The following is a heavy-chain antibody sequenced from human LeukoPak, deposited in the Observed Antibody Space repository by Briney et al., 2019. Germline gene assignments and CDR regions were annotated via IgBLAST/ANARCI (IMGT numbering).Heavy chain of an antibody. V-gene: IGHV1-18*01. CDR2: ISAYNGNT. CDR3: ASVWFGELTPAPFDY. J-gene: IGHJ4*02. Sequence: ASVKVSCKASGYTFTSYGVSWVRQAPGQGLEWMGWISAYNGNTNYAQKLQGRVTMTTDTSTSTAYMELRSLRSDDTAVYYCASVWFGELTPAPFDYWGQGTLVTVSS. CDR1: GYTFTSYG. D-gene: IGHD3-10*01.